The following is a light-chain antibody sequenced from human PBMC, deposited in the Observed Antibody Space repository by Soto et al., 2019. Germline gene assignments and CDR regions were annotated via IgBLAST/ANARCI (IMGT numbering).Light chain of an antibody. J-gene: IGKJ1*01. CDR1: QSISSY. CDR3: KQYNSYRT. CDR2: DAS. V-gene: IGKV1-39*01. Sequence: DIQMTQSASSLSTCVGYGDSITRRASQSISSYLNWYQQKPGKAPKLLIYDASSLQSGVQSRFSGSGSGTDFTLTFSSLQVDDFATYYCKQYNSYRTCGQGTKVDIK.